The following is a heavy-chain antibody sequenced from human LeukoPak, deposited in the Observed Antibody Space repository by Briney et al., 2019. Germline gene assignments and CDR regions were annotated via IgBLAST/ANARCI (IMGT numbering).Heavy chain of an antibody. CDR2: INSNGGTT. D-gene: IGHD4-23*01. CDR1: GFTFSSFP. J-gene: IGHJ4*02. V-gene: IGHV3-64D*09. Sequence: PGGSLRVSCSASGFTFSSFPMHWVRQAPGKGLEYVSGINSNGGTTYYADSLKGRLTISRDNSKNTLYLHMGSLRAEDTAVYYCVKVYGGIVFDQWGQGILVTVSS. CDR3: VKVYGGIVFDQ.